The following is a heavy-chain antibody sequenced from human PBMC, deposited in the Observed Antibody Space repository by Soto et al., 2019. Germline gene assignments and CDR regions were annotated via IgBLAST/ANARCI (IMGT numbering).Heavy chain of an antibody. CDR2: ISWDDDK. J-gene: IGHJ6*02. Sequence: SGPTLVNPTQTLTLTCTFSGFSLSSCGLGVTWIRQPPGKALEWLAFISWDDDKRYRPSLKSRLTITKDTSKNQVVLTMTNMDPVDTATYYCAHSYDNSGSPFPQNGLDVWGQGTMVTVSS. CDR3: AHSYDNSGSPFPQNGLDV. CDR1: GFSLSSCGLG. V-gene: IGHV2-5*02. D-gene: IGHD3-22*01.